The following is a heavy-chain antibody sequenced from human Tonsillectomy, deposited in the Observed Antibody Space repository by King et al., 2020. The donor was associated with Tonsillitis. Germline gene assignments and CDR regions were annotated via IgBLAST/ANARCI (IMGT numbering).Heavy chain of an antibody. CDR2: IWFDGRNK. CDR1: GFTFSSYG. CDR3: ASGNYCSSSGGVPGF. J-gene: IGHJ6*04. V-gene: IGHV3-33*01. Sequence: VQLVESGGGVVQPGKSLRLSCAASGFTFSSYGMHWVRQAPGKGLEWVAVIWFDGRNKFYADSVKGRFTISRDNSKNTLYLQMNSLRAEDTAVYYCASGNYCSSSGGVPGFWGKGTTVTVSS. D-gene: IGHD2-2*01.